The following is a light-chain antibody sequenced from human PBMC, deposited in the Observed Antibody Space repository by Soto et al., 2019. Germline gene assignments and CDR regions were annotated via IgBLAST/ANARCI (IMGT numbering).Light chain of an antibody. Sequence: IQLTQSPSSLSASVGDRVTITCRASQGISSYLAWYQQKPGKAPKLLIYAASTLQSGVPSRFSGSGSGTDFTLTISSLPPEDFATYYCQQLNSYPLGQGTRLEIK. J-gene: IGKJ5*01. CDR2: AAS. V-gene: IGKV1-9*01. CDR1: QGISSY. CDR3: QQLNSYP.